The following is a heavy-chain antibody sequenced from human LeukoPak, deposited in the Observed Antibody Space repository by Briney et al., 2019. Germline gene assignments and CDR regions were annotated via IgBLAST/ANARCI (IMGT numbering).Heavy chain of an antibody. D-gene: IGHD2-2*02. CDR2: ISYDGSNK. Sequence: SLRLSCAASGFTFSSYAMHWVRQAPGKGLEWVAVISYDGSNKYYADSVKGRFTISRDNSKNTLYLQMNSLRAEDTAVYYCAREGIVVVPAAIRYYYGMDVWGQGTTVTVSS. J-gene: IGHJ6*02. V-gene: IGHV3-30-3*01. CDR3: AREGIVVVPAAIRYYYGMDV. CDR1: GFTFSSYA.